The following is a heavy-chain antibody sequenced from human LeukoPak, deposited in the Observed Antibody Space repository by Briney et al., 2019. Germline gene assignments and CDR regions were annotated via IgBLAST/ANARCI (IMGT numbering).Heavy chain of an antibody. CDR2: IYTSGST. D-gene: IGHD3-10*01. CDR3: ARDKSRTYGSADAFDI. CDR1: GGSLSSYY. Sequence: PSETLSLTCTVSGGSLSSYYWNWVRQPAGKGLEWIGRIYTSGSTNYNPSLKRGVTISVDKSKNKFSLKLSPVTAADTAVYYCARDKSRTYGSADAFDIWGQGTMVTVSS. V-gene: IGHV4-4*07. J-gene: IGHJ3*02.